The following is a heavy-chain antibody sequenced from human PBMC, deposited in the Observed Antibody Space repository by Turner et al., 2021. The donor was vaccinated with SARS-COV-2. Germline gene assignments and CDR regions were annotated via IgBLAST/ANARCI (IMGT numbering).Heavy chain of an antibody. V-gene: IGHV1-24*01. CDR2: FDPEDGET. Sequence: KPGASVKVSCKISGYTLTELSMYWVRQAPGKGLEWMGGFDPEDGETIYAQNFQGRVTMTEDTSTDTAYMELSSLRSEDTAVYFCATGYQLRVNWFDPWGQGTLVTFSS. CDR1: GYTLTELS. CDR3: ATGYQLRVNWFDP. J-gene: IGHJ5*02. D-gene: IGHD2-2*01.